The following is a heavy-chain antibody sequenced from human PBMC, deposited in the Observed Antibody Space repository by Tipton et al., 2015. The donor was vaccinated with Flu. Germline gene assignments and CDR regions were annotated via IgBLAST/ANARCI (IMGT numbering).Heavy chain of an antibody. V-gene: IGHV4-59*10. D-gene: IGHD4-17*01. CDR2: IYTSGST. Sequence: TLSLTCAVYGGSFSGYYWSWIRQPAGKGLEWIGRIYTSGSTNYNPSLKSRVTMSVDTSKNQFSLKLSSVTAADTAVYYCAQEVTTDYYYYMDAWGKGTTVTVSS. CDR3: AQEVTTDYYYYMDA. J-gene: IGHJ6*03. CDR1: GGSFSGYY.